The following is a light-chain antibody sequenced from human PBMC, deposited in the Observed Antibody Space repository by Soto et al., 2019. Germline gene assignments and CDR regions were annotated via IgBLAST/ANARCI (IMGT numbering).Light chain of an antibody. J-gene: IGKJ1*01. CDR3: QHRSSWPRT. V-gene: IGKV3-11*01. CDR2: DAS. CDR1: QSVSSY. Sequence: EIVLTQSPATLSLSPGERATLSCRASQSVSSYLAWYQQKPGQVPRLVIYDASNRSTGIPGRFSGSGSGTDFTFTISSLEPEDFGVYYCQHRSSWPRTFGQGTKVEIK.